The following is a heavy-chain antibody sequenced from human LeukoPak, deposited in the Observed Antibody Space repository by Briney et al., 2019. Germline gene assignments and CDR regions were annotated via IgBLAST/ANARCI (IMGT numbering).Heavy chain of an antibody. CDR1: GGTFSSYA. CDR3: ARGGDSYGYSNDY. CDR2: IIPIFGTA. J-gene: IGHJ4*02. V-gene: IGHV1-69*05. Sequence: SVKVSCKASGGTFSSYAISWVRQAPGQGLEWMGGIIPIFGTANYAQKFQGRVTITRDTSASTAYMELSSLRSEDTAVYYCARGGDSYGYSNDYWGQGTLVTVSS. D-gene: IGHD5-18*01.